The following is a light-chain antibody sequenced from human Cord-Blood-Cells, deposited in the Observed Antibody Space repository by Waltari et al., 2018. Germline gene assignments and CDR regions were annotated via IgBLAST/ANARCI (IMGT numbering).Light chain of an antibody. V-gene: IGKV3-11*01. J-gene: IGKJ1*01. CDR2: DAS. CDR3: QQRSNWPT. Sequence: EIVLTQSPATLSLSPVERATLSRRASQSVSSYLAWYQQKPGQAPRLLIYDASNRATGIPARFSGSGSGTDFTLTISSLEPEDFAVYYCQQRSNWPTFGQGTKVEIK. CDR1: QSVSSY.